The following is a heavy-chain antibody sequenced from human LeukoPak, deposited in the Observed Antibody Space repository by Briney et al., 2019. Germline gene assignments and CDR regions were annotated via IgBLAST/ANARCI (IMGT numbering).Heavy chain of an antibody. V-gene: IGHV4-30-4*07. CDR3: ARTTMVRGTYYMDV. CDR1: GGSISSGGYS. D-gene: IGHD3-10*01. Sequence: PSQTLSLTCAVSGGSISSGGYSRSWIRQPPGKGLEWIGYIYYSGSTYYNPSLKSRVTISVDTSKNQFSLKLSSVTAADTAVYYCARTTMVRGTYYMDVWGKGTTVTISS. CDR2: IYYSGST. J-gene: IGHJ6*03.